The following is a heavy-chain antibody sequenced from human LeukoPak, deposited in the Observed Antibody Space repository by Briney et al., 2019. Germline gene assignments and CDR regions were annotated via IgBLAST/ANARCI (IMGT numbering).Heavy chain of an antibody. CDR3: ARDSHSSGWYLPDY. CDR2: INPNSGGT. J-gene: IGHJ4*02. CDR1: GYTFTDYY. D-gene: IGHD6-19*01. Sequence: VASVKVSCKASGYTFTDYYMHWVRQAPGQGLEWMGWINPNSGGTDYAQEFQGRVTMTGDTSISTAYMELSSLRSDDTAVYYCARDSHSSGWYLPDYWGQGTLVTVSS. V-gene: IGHV1-2*02.